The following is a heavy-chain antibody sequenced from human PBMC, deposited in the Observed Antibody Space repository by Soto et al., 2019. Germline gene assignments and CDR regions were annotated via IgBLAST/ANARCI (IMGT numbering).Heavy chain of an antibody. Sequence: ASVKVSCKASGYTFTSYYMHWVRQAHGQGLEWMGWISGYNGNTNYEQKFQDRVTMTTDTTTNTAYMELRSLRSDDTAVYYCARDAYDFWSGYWVYWGQGTLVTVSS. CDR1: GYTFTSYY. D-gene: IGHD3-3*01. CDR3: ARDAYDFWSGYWVY. J-gene: IGHJ4*02. V-gene: IGHV1-18*04. CDR2: ISGYNGNT.